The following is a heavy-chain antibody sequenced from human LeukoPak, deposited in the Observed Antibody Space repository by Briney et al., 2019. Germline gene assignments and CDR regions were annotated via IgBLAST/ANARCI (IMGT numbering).Heavy chain of an antibody. Sequence: SETLSLTCTVYGGSISSYYWSWIRQPPGKGLEWIGYIYYSGSTNYNPSLKSRVTISVDTSKNQFSLKLSSVTAADPAVYYCARHQAYYDILTGYASGLDAFDIWGQGTMVTVSS. D-gene: IGHD3-9*01. CDR3: ARHQAYYDILTGYASGLDAFDI. J-gene: IGHJ3*02. CDR2: IYYSGST. V-gene: IGHV4-59*08. CDR1: GGSISSYY.